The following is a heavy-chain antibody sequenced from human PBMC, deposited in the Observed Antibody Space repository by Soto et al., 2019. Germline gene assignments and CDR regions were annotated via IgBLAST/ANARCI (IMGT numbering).Heavy chain of an antibody. D-gene: IGHD6-13*01. CDR2: IWYDGSNK. CDR1: GFTFSSYG. Sequence: QVQLVESGGGVVQPGRSLRLSCAASGFTFSSYGMHWVRQAPGKGLEWVAVIWYDGSNKYYADSVKGRLTISRDNSKDTRYLQMNSLRAEDTAVYYCARWGIAAGDYWGQGTLVTVSS. V-gene: IGHV3-33*01. J-gene: IGHJ4*02. CDR3: ARWGIAAGDY.